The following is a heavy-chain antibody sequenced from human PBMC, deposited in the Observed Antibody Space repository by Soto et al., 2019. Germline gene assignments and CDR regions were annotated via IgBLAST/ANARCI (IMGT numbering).Heavy chain of an antibody. Sequence: QVQRVQSGAEVKKPGASVKVSCKASGYTFTGYYMHWVRQAPGQGLEWMGWINPNSGGTNYAQKFQGWVTMTRDTSISTAYMELSRLRSDDTAVYYCARAVLRYSSYGMDVWGQGTTVTVSS. CDR3: ARAVLRYSSYGMDV. D-gene: IGHD3-9*01. CDR1: GYTFTGYY. J-gene: IGHJ6*02. V-gene: IGHV1-2*04. CDR2: INPNSGGT.